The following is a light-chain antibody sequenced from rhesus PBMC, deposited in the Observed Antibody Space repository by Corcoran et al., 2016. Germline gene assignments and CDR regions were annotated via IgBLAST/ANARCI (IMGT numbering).Light chain of an antibody. CDR3: LQHNDYPLT. CDR1: ENVNNY. Sequence: DIQMTQSPSSLSASVGDRVTITCRASENVNNYLNWYQKKPGKAPKLLIYKASTLQSGVPSRFSGSGSGTDYTLTSSSLQPEDFAVYYCLQHNDYPLTFGGGTKVEIK. CDR2: KAS. J-gene: IGKJ4*01. V-gene: IGKV1-74*01.